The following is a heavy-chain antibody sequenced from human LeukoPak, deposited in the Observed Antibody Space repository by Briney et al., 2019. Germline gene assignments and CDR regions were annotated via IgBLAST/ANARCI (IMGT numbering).Heavy chain of an antibody. CDR1: GFTFSSYW. Sequence: GGSLRLSCAVSGFTFSSYWMHWVRQAPGKGLAWVSRIDRDGSRINYADSVKGRFSISRDNGKNTLFLQMNSLRAEDTAVYYCACFGVVIYWGQGTLVTVSS. V-gene: IGHV3-74*01. J-gene: IGHJ4*02. D-gene: IGHD3-3*01. CDR2: IDRDGSRI. CDR3: ACFGVVIY.